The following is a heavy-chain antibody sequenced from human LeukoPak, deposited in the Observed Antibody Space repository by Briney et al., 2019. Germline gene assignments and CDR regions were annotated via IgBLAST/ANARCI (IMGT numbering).Heavy chain of an antibody. CDR2: ISYDGSNK. V-gene: IGHV3-30*03. J-gene: IGHJ4*02. D-gene: IGHD6-13*01. CDR3: ARKRDIAATGIDY. CDR1: GFTFSSYG. Sequence: PGGTLRLSCAASGFTFSSYGMHWVRQAPGKGLEWVAVISYDGSNKYYADSVKGRFTISRDNSKNTLYLQMNSLRAEDTAVYYCARKRDIAATGIDYWGQGTLVTVSS.